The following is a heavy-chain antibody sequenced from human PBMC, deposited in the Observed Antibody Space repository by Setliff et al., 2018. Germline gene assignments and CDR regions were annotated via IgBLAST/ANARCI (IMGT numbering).Heavy chain of an antibody. CDR3: ATRPGIAVAGFDH. V-gene: IGHV1-18*01. Sequence: ASVKVSCKASGYTFTSYGISWVRQAPGQGLEWMGWISAYNGNTNYAQKLQGRVTLTRDTSASTAYMELSSLRSEDTAVYYCATRPGIAVAGFDHWGQGTLVTVSS. D-gene: IGHD6-19*01. J-gene: IGHJ4*02. CDR2: ISAYNGNT. CDR1: GYTFTSYG.